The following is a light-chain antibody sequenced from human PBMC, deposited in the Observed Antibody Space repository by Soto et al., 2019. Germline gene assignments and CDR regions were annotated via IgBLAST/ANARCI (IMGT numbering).Light chain of an antibody. Sequence: QSALTQPPSASGSPGQSVTISCTGTSSDVGGYNYVSWYQQHPGKAPKFMIYEVSKRPSGVPDRFSGSKSGNTASLTVSGLQDEDEADYYCRSYAGSNNVVFGGGTKVTVL. CDR2: EVS. V-gene: IGLV2-8*01. J-gene: IGLJ2*01. CDR3: RSYAGSNNVV. CDR1: SSDVGGYNY.